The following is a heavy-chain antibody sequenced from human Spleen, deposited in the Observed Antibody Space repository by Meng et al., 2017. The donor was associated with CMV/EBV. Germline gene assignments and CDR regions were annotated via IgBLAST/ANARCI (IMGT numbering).Heavy chain of an antibody. D-gene: IGHD3-22*01. CDR1: GYTFTRNG. J-gene: IGHJ3*02. CDR3: ARGVKSDLDAFDI. CDR2: ISTYNGNT. V-gene: IGHV1-18*01. Sequence: ASVKVSCKASGYTFTRNGISWVRQAPGQGLEWMGWISTYNGNTKNAQKFQGRVTLTTDTSTSTAYMELTNLRSDDTAVYYCARGVKSDLDAFDIWGQGTMVTVSS.